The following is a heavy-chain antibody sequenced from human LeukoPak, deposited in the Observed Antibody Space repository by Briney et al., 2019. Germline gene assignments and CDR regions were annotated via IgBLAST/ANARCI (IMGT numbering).Heavy chain of an antibody. D-gene: IGHD5-18*01. CDR3: ARDRGGYTYSHDY. Sequence: SETLSLTCTVSGGSISSYYWSWIRQPPGKGLEWIGYIYYSGSTNYNPSLKSRVTISVDTSKNQFSLKLSPVTAAVTAMYYCARDRGGYTYSHDYWGQGTLVTVSS. CDR2: IYYSGST. J-gene: IGHJ4*02. V-gene: IGHV4-59*12. CDR1: GGSISSYY.